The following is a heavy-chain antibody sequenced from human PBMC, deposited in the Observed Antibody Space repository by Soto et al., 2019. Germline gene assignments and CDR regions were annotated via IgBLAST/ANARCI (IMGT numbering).Heavy chain of an antibody. CDR1: GGSIIRTSYY. Sequence: PSETLSLTCAVSGGSIIRTSYYWGWIRQPPGQGLEWIASIFHSGSTYYNPSLKSRVTMSVDTSKNQFSLSLASVTAADTAVYYCAGHFDYTSSWYLSGVDYWGQGTVVTVSS. CDR3: AGHFDYTSSWYLSGVDY. J-gene: IGHJ4*02. CDR2: IFHSGST. V-gene: IGHV4-39*01. D-gene: IGHD6-13*01.